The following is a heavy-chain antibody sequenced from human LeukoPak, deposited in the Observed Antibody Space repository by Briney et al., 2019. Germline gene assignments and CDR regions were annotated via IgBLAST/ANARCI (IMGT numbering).Heavy chain of an antibody. CDR1: GFTFSSFW. D-gene: IGHD6-19*01. Sequence: GGSLRLSCAASGFTFSSFWMNWVRHTPGKGLEWVANIEGDGSEKNYMDSVKGRFTISRDNAKKSLHLQMNSLRAEDTGVYYCAGGSGWLIDYWGQGTLVTVSS. CDR3: AGGSGWLIDY. J-gene: IGHJ4*02. CDR2: IEGDGSEK. V-gene: IGHV3-7*03.